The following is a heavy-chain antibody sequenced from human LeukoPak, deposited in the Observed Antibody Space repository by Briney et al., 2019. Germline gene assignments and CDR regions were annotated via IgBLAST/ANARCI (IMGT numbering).Heavy chain of an antibody. D-gene: IGHD5-18*01. CDR1: GGSLSSYY. CDR3: ARVVASLRGYSP. Sequence: PSGTLSLTRTVSGGSLSSYYWSWIRQPAGKGLEWIGYIYYSWSTNYNPSLESRVTISVDTSKNQFSLKLSSVTAADTAVYYCARVVASLRGYSPWGQGTLVTVSS. V-gene: IGHV4-59*01. CDR2: IYYSWST. J-gene: IGHJ5*02.